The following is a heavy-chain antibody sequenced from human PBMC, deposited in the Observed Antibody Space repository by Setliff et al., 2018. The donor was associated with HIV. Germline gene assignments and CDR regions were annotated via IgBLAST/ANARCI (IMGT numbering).Heavy chain of an antibody. J-gene: IGHJ6*03. CDR2: VYYSGDT. CDR1: GYSISSGYY. V-gene: IGHV4-38-2*01. Sequence: PSETLSLTCVVSGYSISSGYYWGWIRQPPGKGLEWIGFVYYSGDTNYNPSLKSRASISLDTSKNQFSLNLTSSSAADTAVYYCARGPATSGLAYYMDVWGKGTTVTVSS. CDR3: ARGPATSGLAYYMDV. D-gene: IGHD3-22*01.